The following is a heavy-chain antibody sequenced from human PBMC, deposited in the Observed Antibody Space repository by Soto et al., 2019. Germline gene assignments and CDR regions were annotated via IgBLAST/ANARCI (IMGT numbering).Heavy chain of an antibody. J-gene: IGHJ6*02. CDR2: ISWNSGSI. D-gene: IGHD6-6*01. Sequence: DVQLVESGGGLVQPGRSLRLSCAASGFTFDDYAMHWVRQAPGKGLEWVSGISWNSGSIGYADSVKGRFTISRDNAKNSLYLQMNSLRAEETALYYCAKDMGPFVSPEYSSSYLPGMDVWGQGTTVTVSS. V-gene: IGHV3-9*01. CDR1: GFTFDDYA. CDR3: AKDMGPFVSPEYSSSYLPGMDV.